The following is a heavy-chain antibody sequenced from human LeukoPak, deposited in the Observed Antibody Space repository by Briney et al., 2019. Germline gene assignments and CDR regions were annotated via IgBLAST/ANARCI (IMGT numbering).Heavy chain of an antibody. CDR1: GGSFSGYY. V-gene: IGHV4-34*01. CDR2: INHSGST. J-gene: IGHJ4*02. CDR3: ARGKDIVATAENAGFDY. Sequence: SETLSLTCAVYGGSFSGYYWSWIRQPPGKGLGWVGEINHSGSTNYNPSLKSRFTISVDTSKNQFSLKLSSVTAADTAVYYCARGKDIVATAENAGFDYWGQGTLVTVSS. D-gene: IGHD5-12*01.